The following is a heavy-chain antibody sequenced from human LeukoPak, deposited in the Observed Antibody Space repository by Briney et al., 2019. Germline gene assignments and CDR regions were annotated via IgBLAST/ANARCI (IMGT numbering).Heavy chain of an antibody. CDR3: AGIDYYDSSGSRPDAFDI. V-gene: IGHV3-33*01. J-gene: IGHJ3*02. Sequence: GGSLRLSCAASGFTFSSYGMHWVRQAPGKGLEWVAVIWYDGSNKYYADSVKGRFTISRDNSKNTLYLQMNSLRAGDTAVYYCAGIDYYDSSGSRPDAFDIWGQGTMVTVSS. CDR1: GFTFSSYG. CDR2: IWYDGSNK. D-gene: IGHD3-22*01.